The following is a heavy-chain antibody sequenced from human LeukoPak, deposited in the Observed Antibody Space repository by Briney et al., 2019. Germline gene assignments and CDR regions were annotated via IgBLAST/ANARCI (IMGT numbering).Heavy chain of an antibody. CDR3: ARGSYTTVPELFDY. CDR1: GFTFSSYA. CDR2: ISYDGSNK. J-gene: IGHJ4*02. D-gene: IGHD1-26*01. Sequence: GGSLRLSCAASGFTFSSYAMHWVRQAPGKGLEWVAVISYDGSNKYYADSVKGRLTISRDNSKNTLYLQMNSLRAEDTAVYYCARGSYTTVPELFDYWGQGTLVTVSS. V-gene: IGHV3-30*04.